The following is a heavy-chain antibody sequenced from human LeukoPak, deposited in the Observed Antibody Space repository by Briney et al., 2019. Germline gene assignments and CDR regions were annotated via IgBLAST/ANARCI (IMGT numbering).Heavy chain of an antibody. V-gene: IGHV3-33*01. J-gene: IGHJ4*02. Sequence: GGSLRLSCAASGFTFSSYGMHWVRQAPGKGLEWVAVIWYDGSNKYYADSVKGRFTISRDNSKNTLYLQMNSLRAEDTAVYYCARNYNPFGVVTVGDYWGQGTLVTVSS. CDR3: ARNYNPFGVVTVGDY. D-gene: IGHD3-3*01. CDR1: GFTFSSYG. CDR2: IWYDGSNK.